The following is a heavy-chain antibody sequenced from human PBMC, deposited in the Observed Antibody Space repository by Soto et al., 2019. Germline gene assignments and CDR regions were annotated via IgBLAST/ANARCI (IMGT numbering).Heavy chain of an antibody. Sequence: QLQLQESGSGLVKPSQTLSLTCAVSGGSISSGGYSWSWIRQPPGKGLEWIGYIYHSGSTYYNPSLKSRVTISVDRSKNQFSLKLSSVTAADTAVYYGARDRGSPRRGVDAFDIWGQGTMVTVSS. J-gene: IGHJ3*02. CDR2: IYHSGST. D-gene: IGHD3-10*01. CDR3: ARDRGSPRRGVDAFDI. V-gene: IGHV4-30-2*01. CDR1: GGSISSGGYS.